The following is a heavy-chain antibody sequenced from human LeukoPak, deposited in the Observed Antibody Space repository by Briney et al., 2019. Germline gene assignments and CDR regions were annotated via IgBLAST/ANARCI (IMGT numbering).Heavy chain of an antibody. V-gene: IGHV3-49*04. CDR3: TRAPVYCSSTSCYGLYFDY. CDR2: IRSKAYGGTI. CDR1: GFTFGDYA. D-gene: IGHD2-2*01. J-gene: IGHJ4*02. Sequence: GGSLRLSCTASGFTFGDYAMSWVRQAPGKGLEWVGFIRSKAYGGTIEYAASVKGRFTISRDDSKSIAYLQMNSLKTEDTAVYYCTRAPVYCSSTSCYGLYFDYWGQGTLVTVSS.